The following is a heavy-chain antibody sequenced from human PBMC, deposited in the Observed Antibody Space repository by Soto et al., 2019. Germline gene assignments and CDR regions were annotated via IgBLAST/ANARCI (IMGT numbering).Heavy chain of an antibody. V-gene: IGHV6-1*01. CDR3: GPFLSTTSTDV. D-gene: IGHD2-2*01. Sequence: SQTLSLTCAISGASVSSKSAALNWISQSPSRGLEWLGRTYYRSKWYNDYAVSVKSRITINPDTSKNQFSLHLNSVTPADQAVYSCGPFLSTTSTDVWGEGTTVTVSS. CDR1: GASVSSKSAA. J-gene: IGHJ6*04. CDR2: TYYRSKWYN.